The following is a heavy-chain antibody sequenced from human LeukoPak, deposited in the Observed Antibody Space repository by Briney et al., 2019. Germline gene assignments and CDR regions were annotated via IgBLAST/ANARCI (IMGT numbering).Heavy chain of an antibody. CDR3: ATAMYCYDSSGWFDP. CDR2: IIPIFGTA. Sequence: ASVKVSCKASGGTFSSYASSWVRQAPGQGLEWMGGIIPIFGTANYAQKFQGRVTIATDESTSTAYMELSSLRSEDTAVYYCATAMYCYDSSGWFDPWGQGTLVTVSS. D-gene: IGHD3-22*01. J-gene: IGHJ5*02. V-gene: IGHV1-69*05. CDR1: GGTFSSYA.